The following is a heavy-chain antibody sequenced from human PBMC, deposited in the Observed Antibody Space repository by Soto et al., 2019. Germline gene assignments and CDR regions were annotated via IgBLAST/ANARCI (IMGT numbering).Heavy chain of an antibody. D-gene: IGHD6-6*01. CDR2: ISLGGST. J-gene: IGHJ4*02. Sequence: SDTLSLTCAVSGAPITSQTYYWVWFRQPPGKVLEWIETISLGGSTYYSPSLKSRLTASLDTSNNQVSLRLSSVTVTGTAVYFCVKQAVGSMSSEWGPGTLVTVSS. CDR3: VKQAVGSMSSE. CDR1: GAPITSQTYY. V-gene: IGHV4-39*01.